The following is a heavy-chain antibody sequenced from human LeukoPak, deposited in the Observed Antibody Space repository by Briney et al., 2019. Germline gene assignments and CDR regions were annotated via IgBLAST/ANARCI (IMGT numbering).Heavy chain of an antibody. CDR3: ARDGGEVPAAIRGWFDP. CDR1: GFTFRSFG. J-gene: IGHJ5*02. V-gene: IGHV3-30*02. CDR2: VRNDGNKT. Sequence: GESLKISCAASGFTFRSFGMHWVRQAPGKGLEWVAFVRNDGNKTYYADSVRGRFTISRDNSKNTLFLQMNTLRPDDTAIYYCARDGGEVPAAIRGWFDPWGQGTLVTVSS. D-gene: IGHD2-2*02.